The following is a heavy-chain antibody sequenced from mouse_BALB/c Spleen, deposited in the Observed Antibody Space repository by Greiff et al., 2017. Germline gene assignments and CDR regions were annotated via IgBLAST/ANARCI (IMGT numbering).Heavy chain of an antibody. J-gene: IGHJ4*01. CDR3: ARRGGDY. Sequence: QVQLKESGAELVKPGASVKLSCKTSGYTFTSYWIQWVKQRPGQGLGWIGEIFPGTGTTYYNEKFKGKATLTIDTSSSTAHMQLSSLTSEDSAVYFCARRGGDYWGQGTSVTVSS. CDR2: IFPGTGTT. CDR1: GYTFTSYW. V-gene: IGHV1S132*01.